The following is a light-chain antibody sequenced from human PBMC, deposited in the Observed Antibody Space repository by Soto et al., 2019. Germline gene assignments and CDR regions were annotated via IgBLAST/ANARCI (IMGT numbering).Light chain of an antibody. CDR2: GAS. CDR1: QNVRSNF. Sequence: IDMTRSPCPRVGSPWRSRSLPYQSSQNVRSNFLAWYQQKPGQAPRLFIYGASSRVTGIPDRFSGSGSGTDFPLTFISRLRVHVAVHFRHQDGRSPLTCGGGTKVDIK. CDR3: HQDGRSPLT. V-gene: IGKV3-20*01. J-gene: IGKJ4*01.